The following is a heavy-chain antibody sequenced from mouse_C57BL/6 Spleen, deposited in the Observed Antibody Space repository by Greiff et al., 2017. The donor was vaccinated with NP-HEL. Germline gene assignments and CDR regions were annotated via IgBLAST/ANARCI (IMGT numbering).Heavy chain of an antibody. D-gene: IGHD2-2*01. CDR2: IDPSDSYT. V-gene: IGHV1-50*01. CDR1: GYTFTSYW. J-gene: IGHJ4*01. Sequence: QVQLQQPGAELVKPGASVKLSCKASGYTFTSYWMQWVKQRPGQGLEWIGEIDPSDSYTNYNQKFKGKATLTVDTSSSTAYMQLSSLTSEDSAVYYCARRGAGYRDAMDYWGQGTSVTVSS. CDR3: ARRGAGYRDAMDY.